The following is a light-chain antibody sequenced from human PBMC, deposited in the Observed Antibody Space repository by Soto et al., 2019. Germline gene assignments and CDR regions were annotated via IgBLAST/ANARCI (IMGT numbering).Light chain of an antibody. CDR2: DVT. V-gene: IGLV2-11*01. CDR1: SSDVGGYNC. J-gene: IGLJ1*01. CDR3: CSYAGTFYV. Sequence: QSALTQPRSVSGSPGQSVTISCTGTSSDVGGYNCVSWYQHHPGKAPKLMIYDVTKRPSGVPDRFSGSKSGNTASLTISGLQAEYEADYYCCSYAGTFYVFGTGTKVTVL.